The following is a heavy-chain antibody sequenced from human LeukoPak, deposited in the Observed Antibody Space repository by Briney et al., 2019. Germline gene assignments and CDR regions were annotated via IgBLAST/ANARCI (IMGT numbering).Heavy chain of an antibody. J-gene: IGHJ4*02. CDR2: ITSRSSSI. V-gene: IGHV3-48*02. CDR1: GFTFSNYN. D-gene: IGHD3-10*01. Sequence: PGRSLRLSCAASGFTFSNYNMNWVRQAPGKGLEWVSYITSRSSSIYYADSVKGRFTISRDNAQNSLYLQMNSLRDEDTAVYYCARDSRFGKLLIPYFDYWGQGTLVTVSS. CDR3: ARDSRFGKLLIPYFDY.